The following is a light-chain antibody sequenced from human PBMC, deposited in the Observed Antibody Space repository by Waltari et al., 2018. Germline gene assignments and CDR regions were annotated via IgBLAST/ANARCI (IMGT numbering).Light chain of an antibody. V-gene: IGKV3-20*01. CDR3: QHYVRLPST. Sequence: VVLTQPPGTLPLSPGERAPPSCRASQSVSRSLAWYQQKPGQAPKLLIYGASTRATGIPDRFTGSGSGTDFSLTISSLEPEDFAIYFCQHYVRLPSTFGQGTKVEIK. CDR2: GAS. J-gene: IGKJ1*01. CDR1: QSVSRS.